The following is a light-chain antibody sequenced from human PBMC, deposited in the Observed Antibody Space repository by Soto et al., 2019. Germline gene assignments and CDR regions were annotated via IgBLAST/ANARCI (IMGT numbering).Light chain of an antibody. CDR3: QQSYSTPLT. V-gene: IGKV1-39*01. Sequence: DIQMTKSPSSLSASVGDRVTITCRASQSISSYLNWYQQKPGKAPKLLIYAASSLQSGVPSRFSGSGSGTDFTLTTSSLQSEDFATYYCQQSYSTPLTFGLGTKVEIK. CDR1: QSISSY. J-gene: IGKJ1*01. CDR2: AAS.